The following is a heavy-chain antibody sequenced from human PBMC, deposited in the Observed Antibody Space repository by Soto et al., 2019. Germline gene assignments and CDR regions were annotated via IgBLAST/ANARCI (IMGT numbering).Heavy chain of an antibody. V-gene: IGHV4-30-4*01. D-gene: IGHD6-13*01. CDR3: ARALGYSSSWYKEGYYFDY. CDR2: IYYSGST. CDR1: GGSISSGDYY. J-gene: IGHJ4*02. Sequence: PSETLSLTCTVSGGSISSGDYYWSWIRQPPGKCLEWIGYIYYSGSTYYNPSLKSRVTISVDTSKNQFSLKLSSVTAADTAVYYCARALGYSSSWYKEGYYFDYWGQGTLVTVYS.